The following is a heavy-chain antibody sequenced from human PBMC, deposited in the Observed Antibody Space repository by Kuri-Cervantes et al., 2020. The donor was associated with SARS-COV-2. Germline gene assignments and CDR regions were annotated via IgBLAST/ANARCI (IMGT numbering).Heavy chain of an antibody. Sequence: GGSLRLSCAASGFTFSSYAMSWVRQAPGKGLEWVSLITGSGDNTYYADSVRGRFTISRDHSRNTLYLQMNSLRTEDTAVYYCAKGGPMARGESRNNRFDPWGQGTLVTVSS. V-gene: IGHV3-23*01. J-gene: IGHJ5*02. CDR1: GFTFSSYA. D-gene: IGHD3-10*01. CDR2: ITGSGDNT. CDR3: AKGGPMARGESRNNRFDP.